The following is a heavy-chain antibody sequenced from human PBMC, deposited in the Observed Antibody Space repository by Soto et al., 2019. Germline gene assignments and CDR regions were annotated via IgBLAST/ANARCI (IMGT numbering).Heavy chain of an antibody. CDR1: GGTFSSYA. CDR3: ARGCSSTSCHNYYYYYGMDV. CDR2: IIPIFGTA. D-gene: IGHD2-2*01. J-gene: IGHJ6*02. V-gene: IGHV1-69*06. Sequence: SVKVSCKASGGTFSSYAISWVRQAPGQGLEWMGGIIPIFGTANYAQKFQGRVTITADKSTSTAYMELSSLRSEDTAVYYCARGCSSTSCHNYYYYYGMDVWGQGTTVTVSS.